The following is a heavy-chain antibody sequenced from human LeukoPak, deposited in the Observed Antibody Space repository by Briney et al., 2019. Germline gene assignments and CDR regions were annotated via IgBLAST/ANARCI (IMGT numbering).Heavy chain of an antibody. J-gene: IGHJ4*02. Sequence: PGGSLRLSCTVSGFTVSSNSMSWVRQAPGKGLEWVSFIYSGGNTHNADSVKGRFTISRDNSKNTPYLQMNSLRAEDTAVYYCAKDQLAAAAGIFDYWGQGTLVTVSS. CDR3: AKDQLAAAAGIFDY. D-gene: IGHD6-13*01. V-gene: IGHV3-53*01. CDR2: IYSGGNT. CDR1: GFTVSSNS.